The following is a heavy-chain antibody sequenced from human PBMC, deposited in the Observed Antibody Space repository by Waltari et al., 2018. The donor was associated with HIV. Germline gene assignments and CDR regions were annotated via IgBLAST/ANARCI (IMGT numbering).Heavy chain of an antibody. V-gene: IGHV4-61*02. CDR2: VYTSGSA. CDR1: GGPIPSSSYY. Sequence: QVQLQESGPGLVKPSQTLSLTCTVSGGPIPSSSYYWPWIRQPAGKGLEWIGRVYTSGSANYNPARRSRVTMSLDTSKNQFSLKLTSVTAADTAVYYCARGLDILTGHYHWFLDVWGRGTLVTVSS. CDR3: ARGLDILTGHYHWFLDV. J-gene: IGHJ2*01. D-gene: IGHD3-9*01.